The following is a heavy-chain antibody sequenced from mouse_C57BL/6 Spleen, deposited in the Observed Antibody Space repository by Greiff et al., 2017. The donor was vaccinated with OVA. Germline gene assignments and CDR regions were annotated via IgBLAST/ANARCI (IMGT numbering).Heavy chain of an antibody. CDR3: ACYDYDGWFAY. V-gene: IGHV3-6*01. CDR1: GYSITSGYY. J-gene: IGHJ3*01. CDR2: ISYDGSN. D-gene: IGHD2-4*01. Sequence: EVKLLESGPGLVKPSQSLSLTCSVTGYSITSGYYWNWIRQFPGNKLEWMGYISYDGSNNYNPSLKNRISITRDTSKNQFFLKLNSVTTEDTATYYCACYDYDGWFAYWGQGTLVTVSA.